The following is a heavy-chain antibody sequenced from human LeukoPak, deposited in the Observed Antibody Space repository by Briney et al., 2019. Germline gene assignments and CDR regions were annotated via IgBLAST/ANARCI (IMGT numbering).Heavy chain of an antibody. J-gene: IGHJ6*02. D-gene: IGHD4-11*01. CDR3: ARGPTSVTHGMDV. CDR2: IKQDGSEK. Sequence: GGSLRLSCAASGFTFSSYWMSWVRRAPGKGLEWVANIKQDGSEKYFVDSVKGRFTISRDNAKNSLYLQMNSLRAEDRAVYYCARGPTSVTHGMDVWGQGTTVTVSS. V-gene: IGHV3-7*01. CDR1: GFTFSSYW.